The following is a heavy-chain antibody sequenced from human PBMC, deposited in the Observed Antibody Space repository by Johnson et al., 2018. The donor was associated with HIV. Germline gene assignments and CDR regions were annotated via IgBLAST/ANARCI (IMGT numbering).Heavy chain of an antibody. CDR3: ARARAGSGYYGGLGNAFDT. V-gene: IGHV3-20*04. J-gene: IGHJ3*02. CDR2: INWNGGST. D-gene: IGHD5-12*01. Sequence: VQLVESGGGLVQPGGSLRLSCTASGFTVSKNYMSWVRQAPGKGLEWVSGINWNGGSTGHVDSVKGRFTISRDNAKKSLFLQMNSLRAEDTALYYCARARAGSGYYGGLGNAFDTWGQGTMVTVSS. CDR1: GFTVSKNY.